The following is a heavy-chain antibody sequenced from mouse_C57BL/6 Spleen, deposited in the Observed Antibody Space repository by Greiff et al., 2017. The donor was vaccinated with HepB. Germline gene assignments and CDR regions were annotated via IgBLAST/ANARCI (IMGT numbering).Heavy chain of an antibody. J-gene: IGHJ2*01. CDR1: GFTFSSYA. CDR2: ISDGGSYT. CDR3: ARGGPTIVTPFDY. V-gene: IGHV5-4*03. Sequence: EVKLMESGGGLVKPGGSLKLSCAASGFTFSSYAMSWVRQTPEKRLEWVATISDGGSYTYYPDNVKGRFTISRDNAKNNLYLQMSHLKSEDTAMYYCARGGPTIVTPFDYWGQGTTLTVSS. D-gene: IGHD2-5*01.